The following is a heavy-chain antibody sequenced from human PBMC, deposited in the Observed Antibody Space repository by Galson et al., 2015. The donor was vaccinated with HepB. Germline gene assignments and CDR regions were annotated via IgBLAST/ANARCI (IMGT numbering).Heavy chain of an antibody. D-gene: IGHD2-2*01. CDR3: AAAPYCSSTSCPRWAAFDI. CDR2: IVVGSGNT. J-gene: IGHJ3*02. CDR1: GFTFTSSA. Sequence: SVKVSCKASGFTFTSSAMQWVRQARGQRLEWIGWIVVGSGNTNYAQKFQERVTITRDMSTSTAYMELSSLRSEDTAVYYCAAAPYCSSTSCPRWAAFDIWGQGTMVTVSS. V-gene: IGHV1-58*02.